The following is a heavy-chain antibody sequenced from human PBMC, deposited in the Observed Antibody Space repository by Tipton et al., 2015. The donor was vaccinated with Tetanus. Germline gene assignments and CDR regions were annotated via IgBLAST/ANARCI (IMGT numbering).Heavy chain of an antibody. D-gene: IGHD5-18*01. CDR2: VSYSGRT. CDR3: ARAPYSSPGKFYFDS. V-gene: IGHV4-61*01. Sequence: GLVKPSETLSLTCTVSGGSVRSGSYSWNWIRQPPGKGLEWLAYVSYSGRTNSNYSLKSRITVSQDTSKNQFSLRLTSVTAADTAVYYCARAPYSSPGKFYFDSWGHGILVTVSS. J-gene: IGHJ4*01. CDR1: GGSVRSGSYS.